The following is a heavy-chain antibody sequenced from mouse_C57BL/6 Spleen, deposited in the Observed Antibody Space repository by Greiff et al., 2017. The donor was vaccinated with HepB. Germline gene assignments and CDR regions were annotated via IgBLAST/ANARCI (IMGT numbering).Heavy chain of an antibody. J-gene: IGHJ4*01. D-gene: IGHD1-1*01. CDR2: INPNNGGT. CDR3: AIDGSSLWGAMDY. V-gene: IGHV1-26*01. Sequence: VQLQQSGPELVKPGASVKISCKASGYTFTDYYMNWVKQSHGKSLEWIGDINPNNGGTSYNQKFKGKATLTVDKSSSTAYMELRSLTSEDSAVYYCAIDGSSLWGAMDYWGQGTSVTVSS. CDR1: GYTFTDYY.